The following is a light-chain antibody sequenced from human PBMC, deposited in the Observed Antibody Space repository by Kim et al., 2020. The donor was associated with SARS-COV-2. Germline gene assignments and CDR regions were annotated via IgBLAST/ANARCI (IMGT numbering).Light chain of an antibody. V-gene: IGKV4-1*01. CDR2: WAS. CDR1: QSLLYSYNNQNY. J-gene: IGKJ2*01. CDR3: KQYYRSPFT. Sequence: DIVMTQSPDSLAVSLGEMAAIDCKPSQSLLYSYNNQNYLAWYLQKPGQPPKLLIYWASTRESGVPDRFSGSGSGTHFTLTISSLQAEDVAVYYCKQYYRSPFTFGQGTKLEI.